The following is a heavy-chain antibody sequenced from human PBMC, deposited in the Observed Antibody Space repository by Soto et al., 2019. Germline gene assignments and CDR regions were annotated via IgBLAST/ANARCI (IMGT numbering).Heavy chain of an antibody. CDR3: ARDGADILTGYYYYYGMDV. Sequence: GGSLRLSCAASGFTFSNYWMSWVRQAPGKGLEWVAIIKQDGSERSYVDSVKGRFTISRDNAKNSLYLQMNSLRAEDTAVYYCARDGADILTGYYYYYGMDVWGQGTTVTVSS. CDR2: IKQDGSER. J-gene: IGHJ6*02. D-gene: IGHD3-9*01. CDR1: GFTFSNYW. V-gene: IGHV3-7*01.